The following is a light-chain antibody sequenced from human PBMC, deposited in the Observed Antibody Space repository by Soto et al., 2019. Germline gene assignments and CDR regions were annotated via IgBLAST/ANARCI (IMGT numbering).Light chain of an antibody. CDR2: GAS. J-gene: IGKJ3*01. CDR3: QQYDRSPFT. Sequence: EIVLTQSPGTLSLSPGERATLSCRASQSVSSNNLAWYQQRPGQAPRVVIYGASTRATGIPERFSGSGSGTDFTLTLSRLEPEDFAVYYCQQYDRSPFTFGPGTKVDIK. CDR1: QSVSSNN. V-gene: IGKV3-20*01.